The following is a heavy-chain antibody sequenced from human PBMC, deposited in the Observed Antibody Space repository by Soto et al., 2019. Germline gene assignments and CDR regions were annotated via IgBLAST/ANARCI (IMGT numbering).Heavy chain of an antibody. J-gene: IGHJ6*02. V-gene: IGHV4-34*01. CDR2: INHSGST. CDR3: ARGGKAAIFGVVHRRYYYYYGMDV. Sequence: SETLSLTCAVYGGSFSGYYWSWIRQPPGKGLEWIGEINHSGSTNYNPSLKSRVTISVDTSKNQFSLKLSSVTAADTAVYYCARGGKAAIFGVVHRRYYYYYGMDVWGQGTSVTVSS. CDR1: GGSFSGYY. D-gene: IGHD3-3*01.